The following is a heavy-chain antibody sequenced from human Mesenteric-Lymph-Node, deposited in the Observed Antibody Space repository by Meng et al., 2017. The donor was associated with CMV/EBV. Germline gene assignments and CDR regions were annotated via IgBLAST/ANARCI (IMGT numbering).Heavy chain of an antibody. V-gene: IGHV4-34*01. D-gene: IGHD3-9*01. J-gene: IGHJ4*02. CDR1: GGSFSGYY. CDR3: ARGSSYDILTGYFDY. Sequence: VQLHQGGQGLVKPSEPPSVTCAVYGGSFSGYYWNWIRQSPEKGLEWIGEINHSGSTTYNPSFTSRIIISVDTSTNQISLNMSSVTAADTAVYYCARGSSYDILTGYFDYWGQGALVTVSS. CDR2: INHSGST.